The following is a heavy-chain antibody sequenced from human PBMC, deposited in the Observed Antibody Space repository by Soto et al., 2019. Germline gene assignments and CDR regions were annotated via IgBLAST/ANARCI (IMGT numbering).Heavy chain of an antibody. J-gene: IGHJ6*02. D-gene: IGHD6-6*01. CDR2: IYSGGST. V-gene: IGHV3-53*01. Sequence: EVRLVESGGGLIQPGGSLILSCAASGFTVNSNYMSWVRQAPGKGLEWVSIIYSGGSTYYTDSVKGRFTISRDNSKNTLSLQMNTLRVEDTAVYYCARGVAARQEGLDVWGQGTTVTVSS. CDR1: GFTVNSNY. CDR3: ARGVAARQEGLDV.